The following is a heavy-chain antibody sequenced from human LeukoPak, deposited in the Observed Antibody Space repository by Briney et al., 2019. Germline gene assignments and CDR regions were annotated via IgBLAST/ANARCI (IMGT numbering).Heavy chain of an antibody. CDR2: INHDGSST. D-gene: IGHD3-22*01. V-gene: IGHV3-74*01. CDR3: VRDWGDDSSGYWQKYFDT. CDR1: GFTFSTFW. Sequence: PGGSLRLSCATSGFTFSTFWMHWVRQAPGKGLVWVSRINHDGSSTNYADSVKGRFTISRDNAKNTLYLQMNSLRAEDTAVYYCVRDWGDDSSGYWQKYFDTWGRGTVVTVS. J-gene: IGHJ4*02.